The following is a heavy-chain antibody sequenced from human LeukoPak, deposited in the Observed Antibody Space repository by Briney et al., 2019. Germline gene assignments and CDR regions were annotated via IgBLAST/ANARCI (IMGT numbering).Heavy chain of an antibody. V-gene: IGHV3-11*05. Sequence: PGGSLRLSCAASGFSFSDYYMSWIRQAPGKGLEWVSYISSSGSDTNYADSVRGRFTISRDNAKNSLYLQMNSLRAEDTAVYYCARDRYDSSVYVYNWFDPWGQGTLVTVSS. J-gene: IGHJ5*02. D-gene: IGHD3-22*01. CDR3: ARDRYDSSVYVYNWFDP. CDR2: ISSSGSDT. CDR1: GFSFSDYY.